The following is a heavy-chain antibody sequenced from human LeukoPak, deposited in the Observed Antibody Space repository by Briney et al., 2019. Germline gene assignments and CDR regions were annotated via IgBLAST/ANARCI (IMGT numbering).Heavy chain of an antibody. V-gene: IGHV3-23*01. Sequence: HPGGSLRLSCAASGFTFSSYAMSWVRQAPGKGLEWVSAISGSGGSTYYADSVKGRFTISRDNSKNTLYLQMNSLRAEDTAVYYCAKSEGTYSSGWDDAFDIWGQGTMVTVSS. D-gene: IGHD6-19*01. CDR3: AKSEGTYSSGWDDAFDI. CDR1: GFTFSSYA. J-gene: IGHJ3*02. CDR2: ISGSGGST.